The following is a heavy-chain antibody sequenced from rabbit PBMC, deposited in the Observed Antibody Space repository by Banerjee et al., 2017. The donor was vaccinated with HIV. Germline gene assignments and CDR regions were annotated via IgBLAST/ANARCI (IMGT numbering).Heavy chain of an antibody. J-gene: IGHJ4*01. CDR3: ARNYAGYGIAPYFNL. D-gene: IGHD7-1*01. CDR1: GFSFSSSLW. Sequence: QSLEESGGDLVKPGASLTLTCTASGFSFSSSLWICWVRQAPGKGLEWIACIYAGSSGSTYYASWAKGRFTISKTSSTTVTLQMTSLTAADTATYFCARNYAGYGIAPYFNLWGQGTLVTIS. CDR2: IYAGSSGST. V-gene: IGHV1S40*01.